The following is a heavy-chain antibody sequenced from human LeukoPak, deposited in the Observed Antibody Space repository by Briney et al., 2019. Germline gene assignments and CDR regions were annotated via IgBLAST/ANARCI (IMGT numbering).Heavy chain of an antibody. V-gene: IGHV4-34*01. CDR3: AAVSGYSGYDPYYFDY. CDR1: GGSFSGYY. Sequence: KPSETLSLTCAVYGGSFSGYYWSWIRQPPGKGLEWIGEINHSGSTNYNPSLKSRVTISVDTSKNQFSLKPSSVTAADTAVYYCAAVSGYSGYDPYYFDYWGQGTLVTVSS. J-gene: IGHJ4*02. CDR2: INHSGST. D-gene: IGHD5-12*01.